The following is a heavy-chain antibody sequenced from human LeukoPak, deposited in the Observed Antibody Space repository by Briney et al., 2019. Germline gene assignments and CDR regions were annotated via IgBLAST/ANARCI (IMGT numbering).Heavy chain of an antibody. D-gene: IGHD3-10*01. CDR2: IYRDGSN. CDR1: GFTVSSDF. Sequence: GGSLRLSCAASGFTVSSDFMNWVRQAPGKGLERVSLIYRDGSNYYADSVKGRFTISRDNSKNTLYLQMDRLRAEDTALYYCMTRGSWGQGTLVIVS. V-gene: IGHV3-53*01. CDR3: MTRGS. J-gene: IGHJ4*02.